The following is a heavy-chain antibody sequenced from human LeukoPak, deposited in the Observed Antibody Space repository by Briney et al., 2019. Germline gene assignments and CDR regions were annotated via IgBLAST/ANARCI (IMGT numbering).Heavy chain of an antibody. V-gene: IGHV4-59*08. CDR3: ARHGPADSRSYPLDY. Sequence: SETLSLTCTVSGGSIRGYYWSWIRQPPWKRLEWIAYIYNSVTTNYNPSLKSRLTISVDTSENQISLKLSSVTAADTAVYYCARHGPADSRSYPLDYWGQGTLVTVSS. CDR2: IYNSVTT. CDR1: GGSIRGYY. D-gene: IGHD3-10*01. J-gene: IGHJ4*02.